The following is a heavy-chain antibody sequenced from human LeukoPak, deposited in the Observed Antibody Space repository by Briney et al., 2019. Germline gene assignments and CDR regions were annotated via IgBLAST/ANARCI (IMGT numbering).Heavy chain of an antibody. CDR3: ARFEVVTATLNWFDP. CDR2: ISYDGSNK. Sequence: GGSLRLSCAASGFTFSSYAMHWVRQAPGKGLEWVAVISYDGSNKYYADSVKGRFIISRDNSKNTLYLQMNSLRAEDTAVYYCARFEVVTATLNWFDPWGQGTLVTVSS. J-gene: IGHJ5*02. D-gene: IGHD2-21*02. V-gene: IGHV3-30-3*01. CDR1: GFTFSSYA.